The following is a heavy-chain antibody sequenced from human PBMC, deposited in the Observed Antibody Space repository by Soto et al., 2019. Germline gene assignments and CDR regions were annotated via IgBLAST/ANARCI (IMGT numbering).Heavy chain of an antibody. Sequence: ASVKVSCKASGYTFTSYGISWVRQAPGQGLEWMGWISAYNGNTNYAQKLQGRVTMTTDTSTSTAYMELRSLRSDDTAVYYCARDIEFVAAAGIHFDYWGQGTLVTVSS. CDR2: ISAYNGNT. D-gene: IGHD6-13*01. J-gene: IGHJ4*02. CDR1: GYTFTSYG. CDR3: ARDIEFVAAAGIHFDY. V-gene: IGHV1-18*01.